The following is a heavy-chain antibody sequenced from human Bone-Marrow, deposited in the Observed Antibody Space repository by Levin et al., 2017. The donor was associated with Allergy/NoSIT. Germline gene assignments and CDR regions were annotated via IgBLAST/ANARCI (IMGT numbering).Heavy chain of an antibody. CDR3: AKGLCGGDCYPLDVGY. CDR1: GFTFSSYA. V-gene: IGHV3-23*01. CDR2: ISGSGGST. D-gene: IGHD2-21*02. J-gene: IGHJ4*02. Sequence: GGSLRLSCAASGFTFSSYAMSWVRQAPGKGLEWVSAISGSGGSTYYADSVKGRFTISRDNSKNTLYLQMNSLRAEDTAVYYCAKGLCGGDCYPLDVGYWGQGTLVTVSS.